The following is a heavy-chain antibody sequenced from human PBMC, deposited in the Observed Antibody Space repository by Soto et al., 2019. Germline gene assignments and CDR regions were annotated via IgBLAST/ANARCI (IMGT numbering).Heavy chain of an antibody. V-gene: IGHV4-39*01. J-gene: IGHJ6*02. Sequence: PSETLSLTCTVSGGSISSSSYYWGWIRQPPGKRLEWIGRLSYSGSTYYNPSLKSRVTISVDTSKNEFSLKLSSVTAADTAVYYCARLNLGIRQYYYYYYGMDVWGQGTTVTVSS. CDR2: LSYSGST. CDR1: GGSISSSSYY. CDR3: ARLNLGIRQYYYYYYGMDV. D-gene: IGHD7-27*01.